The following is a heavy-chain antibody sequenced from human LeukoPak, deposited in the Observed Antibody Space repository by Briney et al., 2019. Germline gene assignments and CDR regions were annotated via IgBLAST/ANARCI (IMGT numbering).Heavy chain of an antibody. CDR1: GYTFTSYD. Sequence: GASVKVSCKASGYTFTSYDINWVRQATGQGLEWMGWMNPNSGNTGYAQKFQGRVTMTRNTSISTAYMELSSLRSEDTAVYYCATGPTHYYYYYMDVWGKGTTVTVSS. J-gene: IGHJ6*03. CDR3: ATGPTHYYYYYMDV. V-gene: IGHV1-8*02. CDR2: MNPNSGNT.